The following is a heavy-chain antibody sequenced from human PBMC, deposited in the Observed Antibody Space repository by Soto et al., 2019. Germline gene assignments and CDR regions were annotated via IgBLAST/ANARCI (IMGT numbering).Heavy chain of an antibody. D-gene: IGHD5-18*01. J-gene: IGHJ4*02. CDR2: IVPILGMA. CDR1: GGTFSSYP. Sequence: QVQLMQSGAEVKKPGSSVMVSCKASGGTFSSYPISWVRQAPGQGLEWMGRIVPILGMANYAQKFQGRVTITADKSTGTAYMELGSLTSEDTALYYCAREAVDTAMIGYFDSWGPGTQVTVSS. V-gene: IGHV1-69*04. CDR3: AREAVDTAMIGYFDS.